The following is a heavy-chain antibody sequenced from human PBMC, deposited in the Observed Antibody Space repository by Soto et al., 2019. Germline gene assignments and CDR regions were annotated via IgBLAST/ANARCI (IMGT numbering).Heavy chain of an antibody. CDR3: ARVRQENIVVVPAASDYYYYYMDV. J-gene: IGHJ6*03. CDR1: GFTVSSNY. CDR2: IYSGGST. V-gene: IGHV3-53*04. Sequence: GGSLILSCAASGFTVSSNYMSWVRQAPGKGLEWVSVIYSGGSTYYADSVKGRFTISRHNSKNTLYLQMNSLRAEDTAVYYCARVRQENIVVVPAASDYYYYYMDVWGKGTTVTVSS. D-gene: IGHD2-2*01.